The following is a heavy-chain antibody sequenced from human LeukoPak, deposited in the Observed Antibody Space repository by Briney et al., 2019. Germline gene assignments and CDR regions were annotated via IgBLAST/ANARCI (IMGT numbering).Heavy chain of an antibody. D-gene: IGHD4-23*01. CDR2: IYHSGST. CDR3: ARSGNSARLTG. Sequence: SETLSLTCAVSGGSISSSNWWSWVRQPPGKGLEWIGEIYHSGSTNYNPSLNSRVTISVDKSKNQFSLKLSSVTAADTAVYYCARSGNSARLTGWGQGTLVTVSS. J-gene: IGHJ4*02. V-gene: IGHV4-4*02. CDR1: GGSISSSNW.